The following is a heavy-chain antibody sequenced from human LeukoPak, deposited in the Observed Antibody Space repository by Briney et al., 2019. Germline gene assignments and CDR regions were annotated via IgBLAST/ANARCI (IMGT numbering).Heavy chain of an antibody. Sequence: GGSLRLSCEATGFIVSSNYMTGVRQAPGKGLEYVSVIHTGGTTYYADSVKGRFTISRDDSKNRLYFQMNSLRAEDTAVYYCARGVWWPPYFDYCGQGALVTVSS. J-gene: IGHJ4*02. V-gene: IGHV3-53*01. CDR3: ARGVWWPPYFDY. CDR1: GFIVSSNY. CDR2: IHTGGTT. D-gene: IGHD1-26*01.